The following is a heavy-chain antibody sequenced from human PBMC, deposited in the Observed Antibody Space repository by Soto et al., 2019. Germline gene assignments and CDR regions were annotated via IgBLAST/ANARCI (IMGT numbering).Heavy chain of an antibody. CDR2: INHSGST. CDR1: GGSFSGYY. Sequence: LSLTCAVYGGSFSGYYWSWIRQPPGKGLEWIGEINHSGSTNYNPSLKSRVTISVDTSKSQFSLKLSSVTAADTAVYYCARGRYGSRPLRYFDWLSTSFDYWGQGTLVTVSS. CDR3: ARGRYGSRPLRYFDWLSTSFDY. J-gene: IGHJ4*02. D-gene: IGHD3-9*01. V-gene: IGHV4-34*01.